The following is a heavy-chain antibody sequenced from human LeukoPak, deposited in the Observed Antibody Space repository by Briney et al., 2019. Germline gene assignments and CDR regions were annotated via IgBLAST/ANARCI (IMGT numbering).Heavy chain of an antibody. CDR3: AKSWSRYYYYYYMDV. CDR2: ISGSGGST. CDR1: GFTFSSYG. D-gene: IGHD2-8*02. J-gene: IGHJ6*03. V-gene: IGHV3-23*01. Sequence: GGSLRLSCAASGFTFSSYGMSWVRQAPGKGLEWVSAISGSGGSTYYADSVKGRLTISRDNSKNTLYLQMNSLRAEDTAVYYCAKSWSRYYYYYYMDVWGKGTTVTISS.